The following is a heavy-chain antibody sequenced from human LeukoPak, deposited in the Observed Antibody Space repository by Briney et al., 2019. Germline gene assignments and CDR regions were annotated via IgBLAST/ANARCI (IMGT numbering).Heavy chain of an antibody. CDR1: GYTFTSYY. V-gene: IGHV1-46*01. D-gene: IGHD5-12*01. CDR3: AKDGRGGYSGYGSSIQLWLPDY. Sequence: ASVKVSCKASGYTFTSYYMHWVRQAPGQGLEWMGIINPSGGSTSYAQKFQGRVTMTRDMSTSTVYMELSSLRSEDTAVYYCAKDGRGGYSGYGSSIQLWLPDYWGQGTLVTVSS. CDR2: INPSGGST. J-gene: IGHJ4*02.